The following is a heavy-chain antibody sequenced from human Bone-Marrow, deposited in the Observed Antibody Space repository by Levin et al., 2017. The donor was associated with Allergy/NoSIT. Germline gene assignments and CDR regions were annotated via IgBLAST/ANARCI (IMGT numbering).Heavy chain of an antibody. CDR2: IDQSGNT. D-gene: IGHD2-15*01. J-gene: IGHJ4*02. CDR1: NYSISSGFH. Sequence: HSQTLSLTCAVSNYSISSGFHWGWIRQPPGKGLEWIGSIDQSGNTYYNPSLKSRVTISVDTSKNQFSLRLTSVSAADTAVYYCARTLGYCSGDGCYYYFDYWGQGTLVTVSS. CDR3: ARTLGYCSGDGCYYYFDY. V-gene: IGHV4-38-2*01.